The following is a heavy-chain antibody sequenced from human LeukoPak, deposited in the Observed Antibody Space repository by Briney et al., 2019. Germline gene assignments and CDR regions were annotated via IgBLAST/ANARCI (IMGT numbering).Heavy chain of an antibody. CDR3: ARDCTSGSYYHTLCDP. V-gene: IGHV4-39*07. J-gene: IGHJ5*02. Sequence: PSETLSLTCTVSGGSISSSSHYWGWIRQPPGKGLEWIGSINYSGSTNYNPSLKSRVTISLDTSMNQFSLKLSSVTAADTAVYFCARDCTSGSYYHTLCDPWGQGALVTVSS. CDR2: INYSGST. D-gene: IGHD3-10*01. CDR1: GGSISSSSHY.